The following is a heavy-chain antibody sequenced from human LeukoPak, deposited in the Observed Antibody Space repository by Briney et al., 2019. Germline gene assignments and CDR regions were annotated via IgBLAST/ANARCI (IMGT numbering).Heavy chain of an antibody. CDR2: ISYDGSNK. CDR3: ARSIPGDY. Sequence: GGSLRLSCAASGFTFSSYAMHWVRQAPGKGLEWVAVISYDGSNKYYADSVKGRFTISRDNSKNTLYLQMNSLRAEDTAVYYCARSIPGDYWGQGTLVTVSS. V-gene: IGHV3-30*04. J-gene: IGHJ4*02. D-gene: IGHD2-21*01. CDR1: GFTFSSYA.